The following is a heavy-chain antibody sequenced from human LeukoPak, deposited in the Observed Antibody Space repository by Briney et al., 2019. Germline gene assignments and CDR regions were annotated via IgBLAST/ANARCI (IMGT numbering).Heavy chain of an antibody. J-gene: IGHJ4*02. Sequence: GGSLRLSCTASGFTFSDYAMTWVRQAPGKGLEWVSSISGSSSFIYYTYSVQGRFTVSRDNAENPLFLQMDSLKAEDTAVYYCARRPQSLVRASPLDFWGQGTLVTVSS. CDR2: ISGSSSFI. D-gene: IGHD3-16*02. CDR3: ARRPQSLVRASPLDF. V-gene: IGHV3-21*01. CDR1: GFTFSDYA.